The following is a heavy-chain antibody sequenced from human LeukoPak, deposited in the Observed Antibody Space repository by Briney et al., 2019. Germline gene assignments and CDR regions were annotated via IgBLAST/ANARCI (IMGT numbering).Heavy chain of an antibody. J-gene: IGHJ4*02. V-gene: IGHV4-34*01. D-gene: IGHD5-24*01. Sequence: PSETLSLTCAVYGGSFSGYYWSWIRQPPGKGLEWIGEINHSGSTNCNPSLKSRVTISVDTSKNQFSLKLSSVTAADTAVYYCARGRRGGFVMATITAVFFDYWGQGTLVTVSS. CDR1: GGSFSGYY. CDR2: INHSGST. CDR3: ARGRRGGFVMATITAVFFDY.